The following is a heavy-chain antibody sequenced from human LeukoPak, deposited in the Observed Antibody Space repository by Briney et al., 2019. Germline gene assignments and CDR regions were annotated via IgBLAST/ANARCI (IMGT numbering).Heavy chain of an antibody. J-gene: IGHJ4*02. Sequence: SETLSLTCTVSGGSISSSNYYWGWIRQPPGKGLEWIGSIHYNGNTYYNPSLKSRVTISVDTSKNQFSLKLTSVTAADTAVYHCARQSENLGYCGHWGQGTLVTVSS. CDR2: IHYNGNT. CDR3: ARQSENLGYCGH. V-gene: IGHV4-39*01. D-gene: IGHD2-21*01. CDR1: GGSISSSNYY.